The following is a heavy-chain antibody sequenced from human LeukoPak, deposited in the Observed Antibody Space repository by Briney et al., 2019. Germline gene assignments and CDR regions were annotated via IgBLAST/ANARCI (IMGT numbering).Heavy chain of an antibody. D-gene: IGHD3-3*01. CDR3: ARWRSGFCSD. CDR1: GYPFNDHY. V-gene: IGHV3-72*01. J-gene: IGHJ4*02. Sequence: QTGGSLRLSCAVSGYPFNDHYIDWVRQAPGKGLEWLGQIRNKLSNYAIEYAASVKGRITISRDESTNSVYLQMNSLKTEDTAMYYCARWRSGFCSDWGQGILVTVSS. CDR2: IRNKLSNYAI.